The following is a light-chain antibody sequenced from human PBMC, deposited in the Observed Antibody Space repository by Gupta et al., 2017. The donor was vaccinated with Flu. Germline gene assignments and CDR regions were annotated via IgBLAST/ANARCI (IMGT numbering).Light chain of an antibody. J-gene: IGKJ1*01. CDR2: AAS. CDR3: QQRDSTPWT. CDR1: QSISSY. Sequence: DIQMTQYPSSLSASVGDRVTITCRASQSISSYLNWYQQKPGKAPKLLIYAASRVQSGVPSRFSGSGSGTDFTLTISRRQPEDFATYYCQQRDSTPWTFGQGTKVEIK. V-gene: IGKV1-39*01.